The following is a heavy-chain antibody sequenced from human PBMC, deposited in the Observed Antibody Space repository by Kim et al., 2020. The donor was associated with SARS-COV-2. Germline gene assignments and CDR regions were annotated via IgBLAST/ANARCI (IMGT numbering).Heavy chain of an antibody. CDR3: AREEGPLWLPDAFDI. D-gene: IGHD3-22*01. Sequence: PSLKSRVTISVDTSKNQFSLKLSSVTAADTAVYYCAREEGPLWLPDAFDIWGQGTMVTVSS. J-gene: IGHJ3*02. V-gene: IGHV4-39*02.